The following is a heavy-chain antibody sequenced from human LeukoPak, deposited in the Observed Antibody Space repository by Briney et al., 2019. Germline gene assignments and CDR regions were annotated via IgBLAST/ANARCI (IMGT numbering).Heavy chain of an antibody. CDR1: GFTFSSYA. J-gene: IGHJ4*02. D-gene: IGHD2-21*01. CDR3: AKAPVTSCRGAYCYPFDS. CDR2: IRSDGSNK. V-gene: IGHV3-30*02. Sequence: PGGSLRLSCAASGFTFSSYAMHWVRQAPGKGLEWVAFIRSDGSNKSYADSVKGRFTISRDSSKNTLYLQMNSLRAEDAAVYFCAKAPVTSCRGAYCYPFDSWGQGTLVTVSS.